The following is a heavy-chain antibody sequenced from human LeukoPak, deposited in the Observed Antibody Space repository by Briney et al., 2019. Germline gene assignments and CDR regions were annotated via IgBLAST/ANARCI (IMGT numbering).Heavy chain of an antibody. Sequence: PGGSLRLSCAASGFTFSSYAMHWVRQAPGRGLEWVAVISYDGSNKYYADSVKGRFTISRDNSKNTLYLQMNRLRAEDTAVYYCARGGPAMVGARTGSNDYWGQGTLVTVSS. CDR2: ISYDGSNK. J-gene: IGHJ4*02. CDR1: GFTFSSYA. CDR3: ARGGPAMVGARTGSNDY. D-gene: IGHD1-26*01. V-gene: IGHV3-30-3*01.